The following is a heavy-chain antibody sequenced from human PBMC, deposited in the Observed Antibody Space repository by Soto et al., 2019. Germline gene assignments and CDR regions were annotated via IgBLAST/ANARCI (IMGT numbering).Heavy chain of an antibody. Sequence: SETLSLTCAVYGGSFSGYYWSWIRQPPGKGLEWIGEINHSGSTNYNPSLKSRVTISVDTSKNQFSLKLSSVTAADTAVYYCARGRIRYCSGGSCYYLTGWGQGTLVTVSS. CDR2: INHSGST. J-gene: IGHJ4*02. D-gene: IGHD2-15*01. V-gene: IGHV4-34*01. CDR3: ARGRIRYCSGGSCYYLTG. CDR1: GGSFSGYY.